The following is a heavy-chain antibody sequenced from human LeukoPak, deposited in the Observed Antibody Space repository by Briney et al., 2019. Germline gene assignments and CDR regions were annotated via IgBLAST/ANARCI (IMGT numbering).Heavy chain of an antibody. CDR2: IYYSGST. V-gene: IGHV4-39*07. CDR1: GGSISSSSYY. CDR3: ARGNGDYLYFDY. J-gene: IGHJ4*02. D-gene: IGHD4-17*01. Sequence: PSETLSLTCTVSGGSISSSSYYWGWLRQPPGKGLEWIGSIYYSGSTYYIPSLKSRATISVDTSKNQFSLKLSSVTAADTAVYYCARGNGDYLYFDYWGQGTLVTVSS.